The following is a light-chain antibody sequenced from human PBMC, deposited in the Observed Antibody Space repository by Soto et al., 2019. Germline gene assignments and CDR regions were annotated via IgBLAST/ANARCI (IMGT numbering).Light chain of an antibody. CDR1: QSVVSTY. CDR2: AAS. V-gene: IGKV3-20*01. CDR3: QQYGTSPPRYT. Sequence: IVLTQSPGTLSLSPGERATLSCRASQSVVSTYLAWYQQKPGQAPRLLIYAASTRAAGIPDRFSGSESGTDFTLTISRLEPEDFAVYYCQQYGTSPPRYTFGQGTKLEIK. J-gene: IGKJ2*01.